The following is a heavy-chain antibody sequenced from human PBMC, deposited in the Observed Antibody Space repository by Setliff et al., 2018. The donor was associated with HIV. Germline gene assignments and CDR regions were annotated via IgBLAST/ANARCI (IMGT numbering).Heavy chain of an antibody. CDR2: IYHSGST. Sequence: PSETLSLTCAVSGGSISSSNWWSWVRQPPGKGLEWIGEIYHSGSTNYNPSLKSRVTISVDKSKNQFSLKLSSVTAADTAVYYCARDLGGLWEVFDCWGQGTLVTVSS. J-gene: IGHJ4*02. D-gene: IGHD1-26*01. CDR1: GGSISSSNW. CDR3: ARDLGGLWEVFDC. V-gene: IGHV4-4*02.